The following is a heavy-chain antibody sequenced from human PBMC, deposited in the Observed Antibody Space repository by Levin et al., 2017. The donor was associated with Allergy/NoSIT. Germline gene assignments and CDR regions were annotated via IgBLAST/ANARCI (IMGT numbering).Heavy chain of an antibody. V-gene: IGHV3-21*01. J-gene: IGHJ4*01. CDR1: GFTFSTYS. CDR3: ARATYSGYDDGVHLPIDY. CDR2: ISSSSSYI. Sequence: GGSLRLSCAASGFTFSTYSMNWVRQAPGKGLEWVSSISSSSSYIYYADSVKGRFTISRDNAKNSLYLQMNSLRAEDTAVYYCARATYSGYDDGVHLPIDYWGHGTLVTVSS. D-gene: IGHD5-12*01.